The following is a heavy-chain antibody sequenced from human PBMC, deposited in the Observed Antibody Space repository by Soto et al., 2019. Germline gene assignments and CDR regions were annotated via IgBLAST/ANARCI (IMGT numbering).Heavy chain of an antibody. Sequence: QVQLVQSGAEVKKPGSSVKVSCKASGGTFSSYAISWVRQAPGQGLEWMGGIIPIFGTANYAQKFQGRVTITADKSTSTACMELSSLRSEDTAVYYCASEDSSSWYGSDGMDVWGQGTTVTVSS. CDR3: ASEDSSSWYGSDGMDV. V-gene: IGHV1-69*06. J-gene: IGHJ6*02. D-gene: IGHD6-13*01. CDR2: IIPIFGTA. CDR1: GGTFSSYA.